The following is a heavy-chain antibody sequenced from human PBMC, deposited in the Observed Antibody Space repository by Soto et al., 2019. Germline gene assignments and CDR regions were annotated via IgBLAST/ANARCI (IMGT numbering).Heavy chain of an antibody. CDR1: GFTFSSSG. CDR2: ISYDGSNK. Sequence: GGSLRLSCAASGFTFSSSGMHWVRQAPGKGLEWVAVISYDGSNKYYADSVKGRFTISRDNSKNTLYLQMNSLRAEDTAVYYCAKGSYYDILTGYYLSPYYFDYWGQGTLVTVSS. V-gene: IGHV3-30*18. CDR3: AKGSYYDILTGYYLSPYYFDY. D-gene: IGHD3-9*01. J-gene: IGHJ4*02.